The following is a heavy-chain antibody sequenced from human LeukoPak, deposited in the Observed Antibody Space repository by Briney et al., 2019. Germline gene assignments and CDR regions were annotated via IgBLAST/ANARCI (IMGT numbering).Heavy chain of an antibody. Sequence: SETLSLTCAVSGGSISSSNWWSWVRQPPGQGLEWIGEIYHSGSTNYNPSLKSRVTISVDKSKNQSSLKLSSVTAADTAVYYCARDIAVAGTIDYWGQGTLVTVSS. CDR1: GGSISSSNW. CDR2: IYHSGST. V-gene: IGHV4-4*02. J-gene: IGHJ4*02. CDR3: ARDIAVAGTIDY. D-gene: IGHD6-19*01.